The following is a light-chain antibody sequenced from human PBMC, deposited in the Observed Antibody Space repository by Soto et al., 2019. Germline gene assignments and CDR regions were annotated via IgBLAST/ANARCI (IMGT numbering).Light chain of an antibody. V-gene: IGLV2-18*02. CDR3: SSYTSSGTLV. CDR1: SSDVGSYNR. J-gene: IGLJ2*01. Sequence: QSALTQPSSVSGSPGQSVTISCTGTSSDVGSYNRVSWYQQPPGTAPKLMIYEVSNRPSGVPDRFSGSKSGNTASLTISGLQAEDEADYYCSSYTSSGTLVFGGGTKLTVL. CDR2: EVS.